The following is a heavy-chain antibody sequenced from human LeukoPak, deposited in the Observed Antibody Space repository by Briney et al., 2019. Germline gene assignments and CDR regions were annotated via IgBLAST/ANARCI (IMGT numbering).Heavy chain of an antibody. V-gene: IGHV3-30*02. Sequence: GGSLSLSCAVSGFTFSSYGIHWVRQAPGPGLGWVAFIRFDGSYIYYADSVKGRFTISRDNSKNTLYLQMNSLSAEDTAVYNCAKDGGYSSSYPHWGQGTLVTVSS. CDR1: GFTFSSYG. CDR2: IRFDGSYI. D-gene: IGHD5-12*01. CDR3: AKDGGYSSSYPH. J-gene: IGHJ4*02.